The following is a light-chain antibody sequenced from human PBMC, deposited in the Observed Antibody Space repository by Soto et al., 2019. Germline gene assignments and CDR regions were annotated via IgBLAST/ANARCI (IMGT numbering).Light chain of an antibody. V-gene: IGKV1-5*03. CDR3: QQYNSYSPAT. J-gene: IGKJ1*01. CDR2: KAS. CDR1: QSISSW. Sequence: DIQMTQSPSTLSASVGDRVTITSRASQSISSWLAWYQQKPGKAPKLLIYKASSLESGVPSRFSGSGSGTEFTLTISSLQPDDFATYYCQQYNSYSPATFGQGTKVEIK.